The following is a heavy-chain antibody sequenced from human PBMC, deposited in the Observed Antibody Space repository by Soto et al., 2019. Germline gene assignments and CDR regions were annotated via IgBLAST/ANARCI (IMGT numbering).Heavy chain of an antibody. CDR1: GFTFSDYY. Sequence: QVQLVESGGGLVKPGGSLRLSCAASGFTFSDYYMSWIRQAPGKGLEWVSYIRSSGSSMYYADSVKGRFTISRENAKKSLYLKMKRLRAEDTAVYYCVRDWALRSGMDVWGQGTTVTVSS. CDR2: IRSSGSSM. D-gene: IGHD1-26*01. CDR3: VRDWALRSGMDV. V-gene: IGHV3-11*01. J-gene: IGHJ6*02.